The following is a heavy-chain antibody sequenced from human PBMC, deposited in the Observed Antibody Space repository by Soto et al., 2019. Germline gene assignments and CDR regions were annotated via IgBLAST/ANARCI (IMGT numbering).Heavy chain of an antibody. CDR2: ISGSGGST. CDR3: AKDLIFGVVTATFDY. V-gene: IGHV3-23*01. CDR1: GFTFSSYA. J-gene: IGHJ4*02. D-gene: IGHD3-3*01. Sequence: EVQLLESGGGLVQPGGSLRLSCAASGFTFSSYAMSWVRQAPGKGLAWVSAISGSGGSTYYADSVKGRFTISRDNSKNTLYLQMNSLRAEDTAVYYCAKDLIFGVVTATFDYWGQGTLVTVSS.